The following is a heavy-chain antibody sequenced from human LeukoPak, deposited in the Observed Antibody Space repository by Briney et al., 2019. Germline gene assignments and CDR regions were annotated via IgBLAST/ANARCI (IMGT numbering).Heavy chain of an antibody. J-gene: IGHJ4*02. CDR3: ARDQGMILEWLFRY. Sequence: ASVKVSCKASGYTTFNRYAMNWVRQAPGQGLEWMGWISAYNGNANYAQKLQGRVTMTTDTSTSTAYMELRSLRSDDTAVYYCARDQGMILEWLFRYWGQGTLVTVSS. CDR2: ISAYNGNA. CDR1: GYTTFNRYA. D-gene: IGHD3-3*01. V-gene: IGHV1-18*01.